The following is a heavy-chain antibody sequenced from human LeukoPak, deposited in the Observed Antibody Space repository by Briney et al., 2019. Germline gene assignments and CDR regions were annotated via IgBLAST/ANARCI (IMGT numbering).Heavy chain of an antibody. V-gene: IGHV1-69*13. CDR1: GGTFSSYA. CDR3: ARKVVWGIAAAHASSDYGMDV. CDR2: IIPIFGTA. J-gene: IGHJ6*02. D-gene: IGHD6-13*01. Sequence: SVKVSCKASGGTFSSYAISWVRQAPGQGLEWMGGIIPIFGTANYAQKFQGRVTITADESTSTAYMELSSLRSEDTAVYYCARKVVWGIAAAHASSDYGMDVWGQGTTVTVSS.